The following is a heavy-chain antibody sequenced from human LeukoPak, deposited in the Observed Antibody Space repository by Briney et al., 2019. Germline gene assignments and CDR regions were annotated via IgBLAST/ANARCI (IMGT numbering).Heavy chain of an antibody. Sequence: SETLSLTCAVYGGSFSGYYWSWIRQPPGKGLEWIGEINHSGSTNYNPSLKSRVTISVDTSKNQFSLKLSSVTAADTAVYYCATSSGWYLRAFDYWGQGTLVTVSS. CDR2: INHSGST. D-gene: IGHD6-19*01. CDR3: ATSSGWYLRAFDY. J-gene: IGHJ4*02. CDR1: GGSFSGYY. V-gene: IGHV4-34*01.